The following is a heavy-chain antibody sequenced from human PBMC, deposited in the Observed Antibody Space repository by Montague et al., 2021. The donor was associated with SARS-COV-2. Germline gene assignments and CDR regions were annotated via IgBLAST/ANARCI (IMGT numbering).Heavy chain of an antibody. CDR3: ARRLTVRTEYAKSVYLDH. CDR1: GGSMRSPSFH. Sequence: SETLSLTCTVSGGSMRSPSFHWDWIRQAPGKGLEWIGSIYYGGTTYFNPSLRNRVTLSVDTPRSQFSLKLSSVTAADTAVYYCARRLTVRTEYAKSVYLDHWGQGLLVTVSS. CDR2: IYYGGTT. J-gene: IGHJ4*02. D-gene: IGHD2-2*01. V-gene: IGHV4-39*01.